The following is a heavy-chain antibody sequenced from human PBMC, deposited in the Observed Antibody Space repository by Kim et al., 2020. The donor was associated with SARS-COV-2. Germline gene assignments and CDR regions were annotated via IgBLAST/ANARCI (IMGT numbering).Heavy chain of an antibody. CDR3: ARVRRIAAAGPDY. D-gene: IGHD6-13*01. Sequence: GGSLRLSCAASGFTFSSYAMSWVRQAPGKGLEWVSTISSSGGSTYYADSVQGRFTISRDISKNTLYLQMHSLRAEDTAVYYCARVRRIAAAGPDYWGQGTLVTVSS. V-gene: IGHV3-23*01. J-gene: IGHJ4*02. CDR1: GFTFSSYA. CDR2: ISSSGGST.